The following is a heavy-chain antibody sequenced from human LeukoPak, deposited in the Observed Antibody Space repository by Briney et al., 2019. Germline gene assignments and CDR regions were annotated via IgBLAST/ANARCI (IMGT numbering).Heavy chain of an antibody. V-gene: IGHV3-74*01. CDR1: GFTLSSYW. CDR3: ARPFSGYSYGSFDY. D-gene: IGHD5-18*01. CDR2: INSDGSST. Sequence: GGSLRLFCAASGFTLSSYWMHWVRQAPGKGLVWVSRINSDGSSTSYADSVKGRFTISRDNAKNTMYLQMNSLTAEDTAVYYCARPFSGYSYGSFDYWGQGTLVTVSS. J-gene: IGHJ4*02.